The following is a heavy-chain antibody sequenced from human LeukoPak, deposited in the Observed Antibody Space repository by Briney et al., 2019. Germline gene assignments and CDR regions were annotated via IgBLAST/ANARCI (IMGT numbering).Heavy chain of an antibody. CDR2: IWYDGSHE. CDR1: GFTFSTSG. Sequence: GGSLRLSXAASGFTFSTSGMLWVRQAPGKGVDWVAVIWYDGSHEFYADSVKGRFAISRDNSKHTLYLQINRLRAEDTAIYYCAKAYCTRNGCFADFWGQGTLVTVSS. D-gene: IGHD2-8*01. J-gene: IGHJ4*02. CDR3: AKAYCTRNGCFADF. V-gene: IGHV3-33*06.